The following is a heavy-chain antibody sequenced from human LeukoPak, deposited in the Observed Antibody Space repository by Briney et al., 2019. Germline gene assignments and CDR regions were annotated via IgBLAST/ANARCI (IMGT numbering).Heavy chain of an antibody. V-gene: IGHV4-61*02. Sequence: PSETLSLTCTVSGGSISSGSYYWSWIRQPAGKGLEWIGRIYTSGSTNYNPSLKSRVTISVDTSKNQFSLKLSSVTAADTAVYYCARVRSSSRGYYYYYMDVWGKGTTVTISS. D-gene: IGHD6-13*01. J-gene: IGHJ6*03. CDR3: ARVRSSSRGYYYYYMDV. CDR2: IYTSGST. CDR1: GGSISSGSYY.